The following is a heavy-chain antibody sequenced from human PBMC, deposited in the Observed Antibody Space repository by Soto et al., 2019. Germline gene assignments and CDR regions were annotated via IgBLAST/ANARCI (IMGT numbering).Heavy chain of an antibody. D-gene: IGHD2-15*01. Sequence: QVQLVQSGAEVKKPGASVKVSCMASGYTFTNYAMHWVRQAPGQRLEWMGWINAGNGNTKYSQKFQGRVTITRDTSASTAYMELSSLRSEDTAVYYCARGPGGPDGPGDYWGQGTLVTVSS. J-gene: IGHJ4*02. CDR3: ARGPGGPDGPGDY. CDR1: GYTFTNYA. V-gene: IGHV1-3*01. CDR2: INAGNGNT.